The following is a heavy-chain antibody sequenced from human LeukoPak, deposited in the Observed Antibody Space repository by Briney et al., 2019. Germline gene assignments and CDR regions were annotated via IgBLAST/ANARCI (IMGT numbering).Heavy chain of an antibody. J-gene: IGHJ5*02. CDR1: GFTISGYW. D-gene: IGHD4-17*01. CDR3: GRGHYGDYA. CDR2: IKEDGSEK. Sequence: GGSLRLSCAASGFTISGYWMSWVRQAPGKGLECVANIKEDGSEKFYVDSVKGRFTISRDNAENSLFLQMNSLRAEDTAVYYCGRGHYGDYAWGQGTLVTVSS. V-gene: IGHV3-7*01.